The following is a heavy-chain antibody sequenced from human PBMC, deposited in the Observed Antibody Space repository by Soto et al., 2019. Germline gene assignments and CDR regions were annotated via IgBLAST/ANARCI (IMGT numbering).Heavy chain of an antibody. J-gene: IGHJ6*02. CDR3: ARGGYGSGSYGYGVDV. V-gene: IGHV4-4*07. D-gene: IGHD3-10*01. Sequence: LSLTCTVSGGSISSYYWSWIRQPAGKGLEWIGRIYTSGSTNYNPSLQSRVIMSVDASKNQFSLKLSSVTAADTAVYYRARGGYGSGSYGYGVDVWGQGTTVTVSS. CDR2: IYTSGST. CDR1: GGSISSYY.